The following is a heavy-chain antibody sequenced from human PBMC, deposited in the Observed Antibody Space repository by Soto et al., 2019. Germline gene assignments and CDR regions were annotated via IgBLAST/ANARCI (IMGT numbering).Heavy chain of an antibody. J-gene: IGHJ6*02. CDR2: IIPIFGTA. CDR1: GGTFSSYA. CDR3: ARFRTYNWTPSTILYGMDV. Sequence: QVQLVQSGAEVKKPGSSVKVSCKASGGTFSSYAISWVRQAPGQGLEWMGGIIPIFGTANYAQKFQGRVTITADESTSTAYMELSSLRSEDTAVYYCARFRTYNWTPSTILYGMDVWGQGTTVTVSS. D-gene: IGHD1-1*01. V-gene: IGHV1-69*12.